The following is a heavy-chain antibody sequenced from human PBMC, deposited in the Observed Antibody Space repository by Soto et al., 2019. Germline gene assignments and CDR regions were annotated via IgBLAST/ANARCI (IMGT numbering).Heavy chain of an antibody. Sequence: ASVKVSCKASGGTFSSYAISWVRQAPGQGLEWMGWINPNSGGTNYAQKFQGRVTMTRDTSISTAYMELSRLRSDDTAVYYCAREFVSGTFDYWGQGTLVTVSS. V-gene: IGHV1-2*02. CDR3: AREFVSGTFDY. CDR2: INPNSGGT. D-gene: IGHD1-1*01. J-gene: IGHJ4*02. CDR1: GGTFSSYA.